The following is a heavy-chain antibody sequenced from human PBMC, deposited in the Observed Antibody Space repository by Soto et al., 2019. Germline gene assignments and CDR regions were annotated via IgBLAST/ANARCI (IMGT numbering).Heavy chain of an antibody. J-gene: IGHJ6*02. CDR1: GGIVSSNSAA. CDR3: ARDPFAPGIAVAGPYYYYCGMDV. Sequence: SQNLSLTCAFAGGIVSSNSAAWNWIRQSPSRGLEWLGRTYYRSKWHNDYAVSVKSRITINPDTSKNQFSLQLNSVTPEDTAVYYCARDPFAPGIAVAGPYYYYCGMDVRGQGPTVTVSS. V-gene: IGHV6-1*01. D-gene: IGHD6-19*01. CDR2: TYYRSKWHN.